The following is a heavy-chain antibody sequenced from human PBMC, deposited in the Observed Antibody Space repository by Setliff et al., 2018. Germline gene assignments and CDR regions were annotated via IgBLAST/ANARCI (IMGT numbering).Heavy chain of an antibody. CDR1: GYTFTNYG. D-gene: IGHD1-26*01. CDR3: ASLSGGEPDAFDI. Sequence: ASVKVSCKASGYTFTNYGINWVRQAPGQGLEWLGWISAYNGNTHYAQKLQGRVSMTTDTSTSTAYMELRSLRSEDTAVYYCASLSGGEPDAFDIWGQGTMVTVSS. CDR2: ISAYNGNT. V-gene: IGHV1-18*01. J-gene: IGHJ3*02.